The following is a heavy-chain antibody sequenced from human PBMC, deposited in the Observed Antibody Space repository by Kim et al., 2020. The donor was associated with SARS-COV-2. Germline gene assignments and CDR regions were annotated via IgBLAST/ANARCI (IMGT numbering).Heavy chain of an antibody. CDR3: AKDVGDYVDYYFDY. Sequence: DSVKGRLTTSRDNAQNSLYMQMNSLRAEDTALYYCAKDVGDYVDYYFDYWGQGTLVTVSS. J-gene: IGHJ4*02. V-gene: IGHV3-9*01. D-gene: IGHD3-16*01.